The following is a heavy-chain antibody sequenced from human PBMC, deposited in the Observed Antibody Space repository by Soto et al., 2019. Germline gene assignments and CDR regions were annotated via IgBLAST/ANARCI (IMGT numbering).Heavy chain of an antibody. CDR1: GFTFSSYW. CDR3: ACGISTAEVVFDY. J-gene: IGHJ4*02. Sequence: GGSLRLSCAASGFTFSSYWMHWVRQAPGKGLVWVSRVNSDGSSTSYADSVKGRFTISRDNAKNTLYLQMNSLRAEDTAIYYCACGISTAEVVFDYWGPGTLVTVYS. V-gene: IGHV3-74*01. D-gene: IGHD6-13*01. CDR2: VNSDGSST.